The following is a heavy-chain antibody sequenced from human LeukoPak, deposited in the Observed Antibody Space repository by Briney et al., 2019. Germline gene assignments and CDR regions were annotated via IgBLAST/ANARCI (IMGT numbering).Heavy chain of an antibody. D-gene: IGHD2-2*01. CDR1: GGAIGGYY. CDR3: ARVKYQPRDVFDI. J-gene: IGHJ3*02. V-gene: IGHV4-59*01. CDR2: IFYSGST. Sequence: SETLSLTCSVSGGAIGGYYWSWIRQPPGKGLEWIGFIFYSGSTKYNPSLESRVTISVDTSKNQFSLSLRSVNAADTAVYYCARVKYQPRDVFDIWGQGTLATVSS.